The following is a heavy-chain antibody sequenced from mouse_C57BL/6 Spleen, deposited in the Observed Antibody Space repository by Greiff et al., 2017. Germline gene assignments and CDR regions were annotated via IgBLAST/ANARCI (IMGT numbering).Heavy chain of an antibody. D-gene: IGHD1-1*01. Sequence: QVQLQQPGAELVKPGASVKLSCKASGYTFTSYWMQWVKQRPGQGLEWIGEIDPSDSYTNYNQKFKGKATLTVDTSSSTAYMQLSSLTSEDSAVYYCARSFITTVVATRYFDVWGTGTTVTVSS. V-gene: IGHV1-50*01. CDR2: IDPSDSYT. CDR1: GYTFTSYW. CDR3: ARSFITTVVATRYFDV. J-gene: IGHJ1*03.